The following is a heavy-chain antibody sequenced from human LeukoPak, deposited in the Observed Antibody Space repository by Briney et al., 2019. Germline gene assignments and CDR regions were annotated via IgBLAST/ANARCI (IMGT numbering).Heavy chain of an antibody. Sequence: ASVKVSCKASGYTFTGYYMHWVRQAPGQGLEWMGWIDPNSGGTNYAQKFQGWVTMTRDTSISTAYMELSRLRSDDTAVYYCARGGSSDCSGGSCYWGYYYYGMDVWGQGTTVTVSS. D-gene: IGHD2-15*01. CDR1: GYTFTGYY. CDR2: IDPNSGGT. J-gene: IGHJ6*02. V-gene: IGHV1-2*04. CDR3: ARGGSSDCSGGSCYWGYYYYGMDV.